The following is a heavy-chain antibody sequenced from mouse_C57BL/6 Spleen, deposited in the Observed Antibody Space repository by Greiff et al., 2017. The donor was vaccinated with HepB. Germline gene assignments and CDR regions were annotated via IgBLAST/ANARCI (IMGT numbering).Heavy chain of an antibody. CDR3: ARRGIYYYGSSLHYYAMDY. J-gene: IGHJ4*01. V-gene: IGHV1-54*01. CDR2: SNPGSGGT. Sequence: VQLQQSGAELVRPGTSVKVSCKASGYAFTNYLIEWVKQRPGQGLEWIGVSNPGSGGTNYNEKFKGKATLTADKSSSTAYMQLSSLTSEDSAVYFCARRGIYYYGSSLHYYAMDYWGQGTSVTVSS. D-gene: IGHD1-1*01. CDR1: GYAFTNYL.